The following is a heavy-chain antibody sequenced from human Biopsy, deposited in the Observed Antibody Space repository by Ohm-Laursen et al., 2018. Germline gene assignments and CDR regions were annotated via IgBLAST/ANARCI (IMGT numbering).Heavy chain of an antibody. CDR2: ISYDGYNK. V-gene: IGHV3-30*03. CDR1: GFTFSSYG. CDR3: ARRAI. Sequence: SLRLSCAASGFTFSSYGMHWVRQTPGKGLESVALISYDGYNKWYADSVKGRFTVSRDNAKNSLFLQMNSLRAEDTAVYYCARRAIWGQGTTVTVSS. J-gene: IGHJ3*02.